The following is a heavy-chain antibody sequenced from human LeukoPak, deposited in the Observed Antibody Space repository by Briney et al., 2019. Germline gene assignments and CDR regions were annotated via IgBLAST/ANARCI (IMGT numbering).Heavy chain of an antibody. CDR3: ARVSSSGPFDY. J-gene: IGHJ4*02. CDR1: GFTVSSNY. CDR2: IYSGGST. D-gene: IGHD6-19*01. V-gene: IGHV3-53*01. Sequence: GGSLRLSCAASGFTVSSNYMSWVRQAPGKGLEWVSVIYSGGSTYYADSVKGRFTISRDNSKNTLYLQMNSLRAEDTAVYYCARVSSSGPFDYWGQGTLVTVSS.